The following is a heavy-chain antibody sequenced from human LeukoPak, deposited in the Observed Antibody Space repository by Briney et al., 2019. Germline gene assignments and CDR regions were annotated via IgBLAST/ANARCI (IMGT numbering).Heavy chain of an antibody. CDR3: ARDSGSYWFDY. J-gene: IGHJ4*02. D-gene: IGHD1-26*01. Sequence: SETLSLTCTVSGGSIGSYYWSWIRQPPGKGLEWIGYIYYSGSTNYNPSLKSRVTISVDTSKNQFSLKLSSVTAADTAVYYCARDSGSYWFDYWGQGTLVTVSS. CDR1: GGSIGSYY. CDR2: IYYSGST. V-gene: IGHV4-59*01.